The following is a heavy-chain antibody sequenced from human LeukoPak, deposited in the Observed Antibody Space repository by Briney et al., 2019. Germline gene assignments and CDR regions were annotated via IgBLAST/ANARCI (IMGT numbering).Heavy chain of an antibody. V-gene: IGHV1-3*01. Sequence: ASVKVSCKASGYTFTSYAMHWVRQAPGQRLEWMGWINAGNGNTKYSQKFQGRVTITRDTSASTAYMELSSLRSEDTAVYYCARDMDTAMSYIGDFDYWGQGTLVTVSS. CDR1: GYTFTSYA. CDR2: INAGNGNT. CDR3: ARDMDTAMSYIGDFDY. D-gene: IGHD5-18*01. J-gene: IGHJ4*02.